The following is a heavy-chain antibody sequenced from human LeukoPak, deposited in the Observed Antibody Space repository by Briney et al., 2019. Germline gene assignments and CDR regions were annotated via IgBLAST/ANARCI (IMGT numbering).Heavy chain of an antibody. CDR3: ARGKDYDFWSGYQAGFDY. V-gene: IGHV3-7*01. D-gene: IGHD3-3*01. CDR2: IEQDGSEK. Sequence: PGGSLRLSCAAFGFTFSSYWMSCVRQAPGKGLEWVANIEQDGSEKYYVDSVKGRFTISRDNAKYSLYLQMNSLSAEATAVYYCARGKDYDFWSGYQAGFDYWGQGTLVTVSS. J-gene: IGHJ4*02. CDR1: GFTFSSYW.